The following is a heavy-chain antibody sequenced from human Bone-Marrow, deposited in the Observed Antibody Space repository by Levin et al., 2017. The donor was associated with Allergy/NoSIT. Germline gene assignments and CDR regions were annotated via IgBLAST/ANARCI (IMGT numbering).Heavy chain of an antibody. CDR1: GFRFSDYA. V-gene: IGHV3-23*01. CDR2: ISGSGSST. D-gene: IGHD3-10*01. Sequence: LSLTCAASGFRFSDYAMAWVRQAPGRGLEWVSTISGSGSSTFDAGSARGRFTISRDNSKNTVFLDMDSLRVEDTAIYYCAKDDLNYGTGRFDPWGHGTLVTVSS. CDR3: AKDDLNYGTGRFDP. J-gene: IGHJ5*02.